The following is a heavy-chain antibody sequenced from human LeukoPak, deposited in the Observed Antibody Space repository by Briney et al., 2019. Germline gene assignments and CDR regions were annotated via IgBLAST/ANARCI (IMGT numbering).Heavy chain of an antibody. CDR1: GVSSSSNT. J-gene: IGHJ4*02. D-gene: IGHD2-8*01. V-gene: IGHV3-21*01. CDR3: ARFVPGNGYCEY. CDR2: ITSSSTYI. Sequence: GGSLRLSCAASGVSSSSNTIVSGCQAPGKGLEWVSSITSSSTYIYYADSLKGRFTISRDNAKNSLYLQMNSLTADDTAVYYCARFVPGNGYCEYWGQGTLVTVSS.